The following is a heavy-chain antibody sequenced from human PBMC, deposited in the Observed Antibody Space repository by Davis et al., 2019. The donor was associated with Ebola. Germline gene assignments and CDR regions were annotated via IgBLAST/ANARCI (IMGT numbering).Heavy chain of an antibody. CDR3: ASLGSSVWGSYYYGMDV. J-gene: IGHJ6*02. CDR2: IIPILGIA. V-gene: IGHV1-69*04. Sequence: SVQVSCKASGGTFSSYAISWVRQAPGQGLEWMGRIIPILGIANYAQKFQGRVTITADKSTSTAYMELSSLRSEDTAVYYCASLGSSVWGSYYYGMDVWGQGTTVTVSS. CDR1: GGTFSSYA. D-gene: IGHD2-2*01.